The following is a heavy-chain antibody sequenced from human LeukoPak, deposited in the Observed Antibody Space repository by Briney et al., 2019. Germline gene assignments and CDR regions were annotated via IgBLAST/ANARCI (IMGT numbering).Heavy chain of an antibody. CDR3: ARSASYYYGSGSVVDY. D-gene: IGHD3-10*01. Sequence: GGSLRLSCAASGFTFSSYGMHWVRQAPGKGLEWVTFIRYDGSNKYYADSVRGRFTISRDNAKNSLFLQMNSLRAEDTAVYYCARSASYYYGSGSVVDYWGQGALVTVSS. CDR2: IRYDGSNK. V-gene: IGHV3-30*02. CDR1: GFTFSSYG. J-gene: IGHJ4*02.